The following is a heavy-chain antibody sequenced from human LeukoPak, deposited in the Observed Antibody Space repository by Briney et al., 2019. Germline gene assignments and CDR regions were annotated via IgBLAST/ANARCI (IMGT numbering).Heavy chain of an antibody. Sequence: MPSETLSLTCAVYGGSFSGYYWSWIRQPPGKGLEWIGEINHSGSTNYNPSLKSRVTISVDTSKNLFSLKLSSVTAADTAVYYCARGLRTYYYDSSGYYNWFDPWGQGTLVTVSS. D-gene: IGHD3-22*01. J-gene: IGHJ5*02. V-gene: IGHV4-34*01. CDR1: GGSFSGYY. CDR3: ARGLRTYYYDSSGYYNWFDP. CDR2: INHSGST.